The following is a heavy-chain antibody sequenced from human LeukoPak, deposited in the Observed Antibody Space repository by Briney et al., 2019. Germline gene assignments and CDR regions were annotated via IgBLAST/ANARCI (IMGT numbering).Heavy chain of an antibody. V-gene: IGHV3-7*01. D-gene: IGHD3-10*01. CDR3: ARSTRYGSGSYYNGRYFDY. CDR1: GFTFSSYW. J-gene: IGHJ4*02. Sequence: GGSLRLSYAASGFTFSSYWMSWVRQAPGKGLEWVANIKQDGSEKYYVDSVKGRFTISRDNAKNSLYLQMNSLRAEDTAVYYCARSTRYGSGSYYNGRYFDYWGQGTLVTVSS. CDR2: IKQDGSEK.